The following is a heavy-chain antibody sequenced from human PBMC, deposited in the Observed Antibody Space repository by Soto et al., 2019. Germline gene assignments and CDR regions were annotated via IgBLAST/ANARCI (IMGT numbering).Heavy chain of an antibody. V-gene: IGHV3-11*01. CDR1: GFTFNDYY. CDR3: ARAYSDAFDI. CDR2: ISSRGSGI. Sequence: QVQLVESGGGLVKPGGSLRLSCAASGFTFNDYYMTWIRQAPGKGLEWVSYISSRGSGIYYADSMKGRFTISRDNAKKSLYLQMSSLRDEDTAVYYCARAYSDAFDIWGQGTMVTVSS. D-gene: IGHD2-15*01. J-gene: IGHJ3*02.